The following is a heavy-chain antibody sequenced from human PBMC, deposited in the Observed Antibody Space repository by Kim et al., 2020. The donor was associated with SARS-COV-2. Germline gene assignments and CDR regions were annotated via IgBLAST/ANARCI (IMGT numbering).Heavy chain of an antibody. D-gene: IGHD6-13*01. CDR2: RA. CDR3: AKEVSSSWDY. V-gene: IGHV3-23*01. Sequence: RAYDADSAKGRFTISRDNSKNRLYLQMSNLRAEDTAVYYCAKEVSSSWDYWGQGTLVTVSS. J-gene: IGHJ4*02.